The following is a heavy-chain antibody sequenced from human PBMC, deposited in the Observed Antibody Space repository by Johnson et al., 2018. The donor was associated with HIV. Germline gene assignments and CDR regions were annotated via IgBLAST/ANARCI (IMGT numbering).Heavy chain of an antibody. CDR3: TTDQGYYGDAFDI. Sequence: VQLVESGGGLVKPGGSLRLSCAASGFTVSRNYMNWVRQAPGKGLEWVSVIYSGGSTYYADSVKGRFTISRDSSKNTLYLQMNSLKTEDTAVYYCTTDQGYYGDAFDIWGQGTMLTVSS. V-gene: IGHV3-66*01. D-gene: IGHD3-10*01. J-gene: IGHJ3*02. CDR2: IYSGGST. CDR1: GFTVSRNY.